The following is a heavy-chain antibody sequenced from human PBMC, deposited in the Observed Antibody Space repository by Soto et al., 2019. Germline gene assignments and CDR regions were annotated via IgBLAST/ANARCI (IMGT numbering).Heavy chain of an antibody. CDR3: ARLEYYDTTGYASLSFGWYFGL. CDR1: GYSFTSYW. V-gene: IGHV5-51*01. CDR2: IYCDDSDT. J-gene: IGHJ2*01. Sequence: GESLKISGKGSGYSFTSYWIGWVRQMLGKGLEWMGIIYCDDSDTRDSPSFHGQVTISADTSISTAYLLWSSLTASDTAMNYWARLEYYDTTGYASLSFGWYFGLLGRGTLVTGSS. D-gene: IGHD3-22*01.